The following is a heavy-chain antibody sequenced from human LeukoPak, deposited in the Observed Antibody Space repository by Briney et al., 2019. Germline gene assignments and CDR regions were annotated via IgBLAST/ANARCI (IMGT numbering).Heavy chain of an antibody. CDR1: GGSISISSHY. CDR3: VLSIGNRYSSGWYSRY. CDR2: IYYSGST. Sequence: PSETLSLTCTVSGGSISISSHYWVWIRQPPGKGLEWIGSIYYSGSTYYNPSLKSRVTISVDMSRNQFSLKLTSVTAADTAVYYCVLSIGNRYSSGWYSRYWGQGTLVTVSS. J-gene: IGHJ4*02. D-gene: IGHD6-19*01. V-gene: IGHV4-39*01.